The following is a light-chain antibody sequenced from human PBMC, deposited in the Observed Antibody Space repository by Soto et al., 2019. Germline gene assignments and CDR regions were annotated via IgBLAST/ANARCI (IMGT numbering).Light chain of an antibody. J-gene: IGKJ1*01. CDR3: QQYNNWPPWT. V-gene: IGKV3-15*01. CDR2: GAS. CDR1: QSVRSH. Sequence: LITQSPATLSVSPGERAPLSCRASQSVRSHLAWDQPTPGQAQRLLSYGASTRANGIPARFSGSVSGTEFTLTISSLQSEDLAVYDCQQYNNWPPWTFGQGSKLDIK.